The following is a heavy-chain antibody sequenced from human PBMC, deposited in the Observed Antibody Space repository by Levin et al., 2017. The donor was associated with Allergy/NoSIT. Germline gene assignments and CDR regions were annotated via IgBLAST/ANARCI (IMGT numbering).Heavy chain of an antibody. CDR2: IHPGNGNT. CDR1: GFTFTASA. J-gene: IGHJ3*01. CDR3: ARDRRSGSTDGFDL. D-gene: IGHD1-26*01. Sequence: GESLKISCKASGFTFTASALHWVRQAPGQRLEWMGWIHPGNGNTRYSQNFQGRLTFTRDTSASTAYLELSSLTSEDTAVYYCARDRRSGSTDGFDLWGQGTMVTVSS. V-gene: IGHV1-3*01.